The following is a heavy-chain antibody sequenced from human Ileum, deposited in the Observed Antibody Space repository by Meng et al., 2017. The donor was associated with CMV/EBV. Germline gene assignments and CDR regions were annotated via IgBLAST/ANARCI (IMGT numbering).Heavy chain of an antibody. CDR3: ARDRHCGGDCSLDYYYGMDV. CDR2: ISSSSSYI. D-gene: IGHD2-21*01. V-gene: IGHV3-21*01. Sequence: GESLKISCAASGFTFSSYSMNWVRPAPGKGLEWVSSISSSSSYIYYADSVKGRFTISRDNAKNSLYLQMNSLRAEDTAVYYCARDRHCGGDCSLDYYYGMDVWGQGTTVTVSS. J-gene: IGHJ6*02. CDR1: GFTFSSYS.